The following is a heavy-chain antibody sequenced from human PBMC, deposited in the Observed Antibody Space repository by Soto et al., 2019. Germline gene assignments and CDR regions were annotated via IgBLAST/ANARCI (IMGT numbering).Heavy chain of an antibody. J-gene: IGHJ4*02. CDR2: INPSGGST. D-gene: IGHD5-12*01. CDR3: ASRGFSGYDFVGQLDY. V-gene: IGHV1-46*01. CDR1: GYTFTSYY. Sequence: QVQLVQSGAEVKKPGASVKVSCKASGYTFTSYYMHWVRQAPGQGLEWMGIINPSGGSTSYAQKFQGRVTMTRDTSTSTVYMELSSLRSEDTAVYYCASRGFSGYDFVGQLDYWGQGTLVTVSS.